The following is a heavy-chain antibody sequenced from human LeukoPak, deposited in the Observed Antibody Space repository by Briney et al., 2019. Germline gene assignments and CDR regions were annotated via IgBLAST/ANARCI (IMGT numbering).Heavy chain of an antibody. CDR2: INPSGGGT. V-gene: IGHV1-46*01. D-gene: IGHD4-17*01. CDR3: ARRGDYGDSLSYYTMDV. Sequence: ASVKVSRKASGYXFTNYYIHWVRQAPGQGLEWMGIINPSGGGTSYAQKFQGRVTMTRDTSTSTVYMELSSLRSEDTAVYYCARRGDYGDSLSYYTMDVWGQGTTVTVSS. J-gene: IGHJ6*02. CDR1: GYXFTNYY.